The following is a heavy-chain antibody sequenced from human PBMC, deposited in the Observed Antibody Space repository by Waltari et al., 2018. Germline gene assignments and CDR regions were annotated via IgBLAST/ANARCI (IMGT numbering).Heavy chain of an antibody. CDR3: AREIYGGNSRPYDH. V-gene: IGHV4-59*02. J-gene: IGHJ4*02. CDR2: IYYNGNT. CDR1: GGSVNSYY. D-gene: IGHD2-21*02. Sequence: QVQLQESGPGLVKPSETLSLTCTVSGGSVNSYYWSWIRQPPGKGLEWIGHIYYNGNTDYNPSLKSRVTILVDTSKNQVSLKLTSVTAADTALYFWAREIYGGNSRPYDHWGQGTLVTVAS.